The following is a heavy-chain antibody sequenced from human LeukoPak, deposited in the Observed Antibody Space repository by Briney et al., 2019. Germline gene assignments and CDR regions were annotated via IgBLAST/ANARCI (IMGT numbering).Heavy chain of an antibody. D-gene: IGHD3-9*01. J-gene: IGHJ3*02. CDR1: GGSISSYY. V-gene: IGHV4-59*01. CDR3: ASSRNDILTGYNPYAFDI. CDR2: IYYSGST. Sequence: KSSETLSLTCTVSGGSISSYYWSWIRRPPGKGLEWIGYIYYSGSTNYNPSLKSRVTISVDTSKNQFSLKLSSVTAADTAVYYCASSRNDILTGYNPYAFDIWGQGTMVTVSS.